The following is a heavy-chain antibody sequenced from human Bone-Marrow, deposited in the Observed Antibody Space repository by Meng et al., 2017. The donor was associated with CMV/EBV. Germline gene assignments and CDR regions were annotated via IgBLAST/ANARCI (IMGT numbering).Heavy chain of an antibody. D-gene: IGHD6-19*01. CDR3: ARSQWLAKYYYYGMDV. V-gene: IGHV1-3*01. J-gene: IGHJ6*02. Sequence: YTFTSCDMHWVRQATGQRLEWMGWINAGNGNTKYAQKFQGRVTITRDTSASTAYMELSSLRSEDTAVYYCARSQWLAKYYYYGMDVWGQGTTVTVSS. CDR2: INAGNGNT. CDR1: YTFTSCD.